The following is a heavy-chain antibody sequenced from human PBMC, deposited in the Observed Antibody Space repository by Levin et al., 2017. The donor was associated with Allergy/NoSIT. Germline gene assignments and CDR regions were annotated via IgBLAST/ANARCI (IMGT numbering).Heavy chain of an antibody. CDR2: IKQDGSET. CDR3: AREEGWGYHYGMDV. V-gene: IGHV3-7*01. D-gene: IGHD3-16*02. J-gene: IGHJ6*02. CDR1: GFTFTSFW. Sequence: ETLSLTCAASGFTFTSFWMTWVRQAPGKGLEWVANIKQDGSETYYVDSVKGRFTISRDNSKNSVYLQMNSLRVDDTAVYYCAREEGWGYHYGMDVWGQGTTVSVSS.